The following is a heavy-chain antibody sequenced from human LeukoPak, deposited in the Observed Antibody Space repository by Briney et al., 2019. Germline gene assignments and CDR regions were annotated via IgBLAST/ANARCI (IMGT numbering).Heavy chain of an antibody. J-gene: IGHJ5*02. CDR3: ARGVPRLRGLQPNWFDP. V-gene: IGHV1-8*01. D-gene: IGHD5-24*01. CDR1: GYTFTSYD. Sequence: ASVKVSCKASGYTFTSYDINWVRQAIGQGLEWMGWMNPNSGNIGYAQKFQGRVTMTRNTSISTAYMELSSLRSEDTAVYYCARGVPRLRGLQPNWFDPWGQGTLVTVSS. CDR2: MNPNSGNI.